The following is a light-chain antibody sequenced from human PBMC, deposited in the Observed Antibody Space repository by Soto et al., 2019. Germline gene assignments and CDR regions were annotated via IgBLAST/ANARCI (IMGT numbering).Light chain of an antibody. Sequence: SYELTQPLSVSVALGQTARIPCGGNNIGSKNVHWYQQKPGQAPVLVIYRDSNRPSGIPERFSGSNSGNTATLTISRAQAGDEADYSCQVWDSSTPVVFGGGTKLTVL. CDR1: NIGSKN. V-gene: IGLV3-9*01. J-gene: IGLJ2*01. CDR2: RDS. CDR3: QVWDSSTPVV.